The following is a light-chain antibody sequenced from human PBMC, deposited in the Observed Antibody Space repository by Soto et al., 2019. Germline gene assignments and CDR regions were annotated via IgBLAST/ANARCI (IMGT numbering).Light chain of an antibody. V-gene: IGKV1-17*01. J-gene: IGKJ3*01. CDR3: LQYNSYPFT. CDR1: QGIRNE. CDR2: GAS. Sequence: DIQMTQSPSSLSASVGDRVSITSRASQGIRNELGWYQQKPGKAPKRLIYGASNLQSGVPSRFSGSGSGTKYTLTITSLQPEDFATYYCLQYNSYPFTFGPGTKVDVK.